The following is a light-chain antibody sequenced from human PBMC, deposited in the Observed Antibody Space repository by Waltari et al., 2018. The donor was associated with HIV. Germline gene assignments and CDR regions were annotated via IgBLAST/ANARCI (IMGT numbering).Light chain of an antibody. V-gene: IGLV1-47*01. CDR1: SSNIGNNY. Sequence: QSVLTQPPSASGTPGQRVTISCSGSSSNIGNNYVYWYHQVPGTAPKLPIHGDDQLPSGVTARFSVSNSGTSAALAICGLRSDDEGDYYCATWDGSLSGRVFGGGTKLTVL. CDR3: ATWDGSLSGRV. CDR2: GDD. J-gene: IGLJ3*02.